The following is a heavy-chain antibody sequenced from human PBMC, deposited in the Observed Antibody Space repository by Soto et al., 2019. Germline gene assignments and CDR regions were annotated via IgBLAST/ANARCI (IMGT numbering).Heavy chain of an antibody. Sequence: ASVKVSCKASGYTFTSYDINWVRQATGQGLEWMGWMNPNSGNTGYXXXXXXXXXXXXXXXXXTAYMELSSLRSEDTAVYYCARERGGYSDYWG. CDR1: GYTFTSYD. J-gene: IGHJ4*01. V-gene: IGHV1-8*01. CDR2: MNPNSGNT. CDR3: ARERGGYSDY. D-gene: IGHD5-12*01.